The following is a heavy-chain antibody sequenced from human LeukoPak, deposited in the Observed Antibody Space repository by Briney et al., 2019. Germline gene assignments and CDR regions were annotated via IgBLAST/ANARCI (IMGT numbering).Heavy chain of an antibody. D-gene: IGHD6-13*01. J-gene: IGHJ4*02. CDR1: GGSISSSSYY. CDR3: ASSAAAGGRVY. Sequence: SETLSLTCTVSGGSISSSSYYWGWIRQPPGTGLEWIGRIYTSGSTNYNPSLKSRVTISVDTSKNQFSLKLSSVTAADTAVYYCASSAAAGGRVYWGQGTLVTVSS. V-gene: IGHV4-39*07. CDR2: IYTSGST.